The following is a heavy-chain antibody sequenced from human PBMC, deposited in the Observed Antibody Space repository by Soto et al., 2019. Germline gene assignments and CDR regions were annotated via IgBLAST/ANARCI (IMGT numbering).Heavy chain of an antibody. D-gene: IGHD3-3*01. Sequence: SVKVSCKASGFTFTNSAVQWVRQARGQRLEWIGWIVVGSGNTNYAQKFQERVTITRDMSTSTAYMELSGLRSEYTAVYYCAVGWLRCLEWFAQPYYGMDGWGQGNTVTVAS. CDR3: AVGWLRCLEWFAQPYYGMDG. V-gene: IGHV1-58*01. CDR2: IVVGSGNT. CDR1: GFTFTNSA. J-gene: IGHJ6*02.